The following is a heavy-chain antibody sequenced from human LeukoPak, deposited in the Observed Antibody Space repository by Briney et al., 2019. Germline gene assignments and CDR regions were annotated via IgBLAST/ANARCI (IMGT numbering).Heavy chain of an antibody. Sequence: GGSLRLSCAASGFTLSRYWMSWVRQAPGKGLEWVANIKQDGSEKYYVDSVRGRFTISRDNARNPLHLQMDSLRVEDTAVFYCARGGSYALDAFDIWGQGTMVTVSS. CDR3: ARGGSYALDAFDI. CDR1: GFTLSRYW. CDR2: IKQDGSEK. D-gene: IGHD3-16*01. V-gene: IGHV3-7*05. J-gene: IGHJ3*02.